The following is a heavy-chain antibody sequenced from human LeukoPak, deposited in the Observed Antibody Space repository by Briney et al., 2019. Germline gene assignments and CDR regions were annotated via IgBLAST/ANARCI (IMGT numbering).Heavy chain of an antibody. D-gene: IGHD3-10*01. Sequence: PGRSLRLSCAASGFTFSSYAMHWVRQAPGKGLEWVAVISYDGSNKYYADSVNGRFTISRDNSENTLYLQMNGLTAEDTAMYYCTRDSYQDYYGRFDPWGQGTLVIVSS. V-gene: IGHV3-30-3*01. CDR1: GFTFSSYA. CDR3: TRDSYQDYYGRFDP. CDR2: ISYDGSNK. J-gene: IGHJ5*02.